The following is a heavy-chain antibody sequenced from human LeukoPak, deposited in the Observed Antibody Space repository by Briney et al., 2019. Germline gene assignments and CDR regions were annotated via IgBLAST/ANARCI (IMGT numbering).Heavy chain of an antibody. D-gene: IGHD3-9*01. CDR1: GGSISSSSYY. V-gene: IGHV4-39*01. J-gene: IGHJ4*02. Sequence: SETLSLTCTVSGGSISSSSYYWGWIRQPPGKGLEWIGSIYYSGSTYYNPSLKSRVTISVDTSKNQFSLKLTSVTAADTAVYYCASRNDILTGYVFDFWGQGTLVTVSS. CDR3: ASRNDILTGYVFDF. CDR2: IYYSGST.